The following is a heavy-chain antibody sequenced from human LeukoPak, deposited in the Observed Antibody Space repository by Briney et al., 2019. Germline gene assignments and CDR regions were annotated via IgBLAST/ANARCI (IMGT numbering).Heavy chain of an antibody. J-gene: IGHJ3*02. CDR2: ISTSSSYT. CDR1: GFTFSDYY. CDR3: ARDRGSWYAFDI. V-gene: IGHV3-11*05. Sequence: GGSLRLSCAASGFTFSDYYMSWLRQAPGRGLEWVSYISTSSSYTNYADSVKGRFTISRDNAKNSLYLQMNSLRAEDTAVYYCARDRGSWYAFDIWGQGTMVTVSS. D-gene: IGHD6-13*01.